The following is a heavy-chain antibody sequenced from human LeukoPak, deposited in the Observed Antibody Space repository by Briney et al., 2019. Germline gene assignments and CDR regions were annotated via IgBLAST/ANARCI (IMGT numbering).Heavy chain of an antibody. J-gene: IGHJ4*02. CDR3: SSGLATSVDY. D-gene: IGHD3-3*02. V-gene: IGHV1-2*02. CDR1: GYTFTGYY. Sequence: ASVTVSCKASGYTFTGYYIHWVRQAPGQGLEWMGWIYPYSGDTNYAQNFQGRVTMTRDTSISTAYLQWSSLKASDTAMYYCSSGLATSVDYWGQGTLVTVSS. CDR2: IYPYSGDT.